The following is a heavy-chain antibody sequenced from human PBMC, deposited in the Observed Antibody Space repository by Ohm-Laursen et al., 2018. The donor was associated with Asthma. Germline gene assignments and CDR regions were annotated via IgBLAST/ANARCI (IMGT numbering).Heavy chain of an antibody. CDR3: ARDDYEYGFDP. D-gene: IGHD4-17*01. Sequence: SQTLSLTCTVSGGSVSSGSYYWIWIRQPPGRGLEFIGYVYHTGSTIYNPSLKGRVTISVDTSKNQFSLKLSSVTAADTAVYYCARDDYEYGFDPWGQGTLVTVSS. CDR1: GGSVSSGSYY. V-gene: IGHV4-61*01. J-gene: IGHJ5*02. CDR2: VYHTGST.